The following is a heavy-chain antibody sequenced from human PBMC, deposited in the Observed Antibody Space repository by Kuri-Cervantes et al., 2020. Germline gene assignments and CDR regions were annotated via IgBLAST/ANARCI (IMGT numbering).Heavy chain of an antibody. CDR2: ISSSSSTI. Sequence: GGSLRLSCAASGFTFSSYSMNWVRQAPGKGLEWVSFISSSSSTIYYADSVKGRFIISRDNAKNSLYLQLNSLRAEDTAVYYCARVAYNWNDVTLDAFDIWGQGTMVTVSS. CDR3: ARVAYNWNDVTLDAFDI. CDR1: GFTFSSYS. D-gene: IGHD1-20*01. V-gene: IGHV3-48*04. J-gene: IGHJ3*02.